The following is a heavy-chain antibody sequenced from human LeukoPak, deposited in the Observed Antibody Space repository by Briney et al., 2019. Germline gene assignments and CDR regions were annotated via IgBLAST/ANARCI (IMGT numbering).Heavy chain of an antibody. V-gene: IGHV3-23*01. D-gene: IGHD3-10*01. J-gene: IGHJ3*02. Sequence: GGSLRLSCAASGFTFNSYAMSWVRQAPGKGLEWVSAISGSGGSTYYADSVKGRFTISRDNSKNTLYLQMNSLTADDNAVYYCAKYQMEVVRGVIDSAFDIWGQGTMVTVSS. CDR1: GFTFNSYA. CDR2: ISGSGGST. CDR3: AKYQMEVVRGVIDSAFDI.